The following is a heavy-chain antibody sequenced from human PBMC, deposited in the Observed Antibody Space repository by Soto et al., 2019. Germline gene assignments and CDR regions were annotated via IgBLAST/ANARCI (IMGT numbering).Heavy chain of an antibody. D-gene: IGHD5-12*01. CDR3: ERAITWGQMQLYYYYGMDV. CDR2: IYYSGST. CDR1: GGSISSGDYY. Sequence: PSETLSLTCTVSGGSISSGDYYWSWIRQPPGKGLEWIGYIYYSGSTYYNPSLKSRVTISVDTSKNQFSLKLSSVTAADTAVYYCERAITWGQMQLYYYYGMDVWGQGTTVTVSS. V-gene: IGHV4-30-4*01. J-gene: IGHJ6*02.